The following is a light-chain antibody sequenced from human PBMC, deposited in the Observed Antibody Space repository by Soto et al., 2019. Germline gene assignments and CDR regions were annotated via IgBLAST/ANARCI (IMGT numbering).Light chain of an antibody. Sequence: EIVLTQSPGTLSLSPGERATLSCRATESVVSSYLAWYQLKPGQAPRLLIYDASSRATGIPDRFSGSGSGTDFTLTISRLEPEDFAVYYCQQFSSYPLTFGGGTKVDIK. CDR1: ESVVSSY. CDR3: QQFSSYPLT. J-gene: IGKJ4*01. CDR2: DAS. V-gene: IGKV3-20*01.